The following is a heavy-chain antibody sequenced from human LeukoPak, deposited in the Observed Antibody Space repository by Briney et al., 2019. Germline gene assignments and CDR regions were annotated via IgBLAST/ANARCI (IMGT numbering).Heavy chain of an antibody. V-gene: IGHV1-69*04. CDR2: IIPILGIA. CDR3: ARDSDDFWSGYYTPQFDY. Sequence: SVKVSCKASGGTFSSYTISWVRQAPGQGLEWMGRIIPILGIANYAQKFQGRVTITADKSTSTAYMELSSLRSEDTAVYYCARDSDDFWSGYYTPQFDYWGQGTLVTVSP. J-gene: IGHJ4*02. CDR1: GGTFSSYT. D-gene: IGHD3-3*01.